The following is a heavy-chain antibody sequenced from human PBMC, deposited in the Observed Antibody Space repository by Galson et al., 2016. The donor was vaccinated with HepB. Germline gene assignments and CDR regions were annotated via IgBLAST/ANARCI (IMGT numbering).Heavy chain of an antibody. CDR2: IYYSGNT. CDR1: GGSISTSSYF. J-gene: IGHJ4*02. V-gene: IGHV4-39*01. D-gene: IGHD2-15*01. CDR3: PRLPYSTYYYFDY. Sequence: SETLSLTCTVSGGSISTSSYFWGWLRQPPGKGLEWIGRIYYSGNTYNNPSLRNRVTISVDTANNQFSLKLSSVTAAATAVYYCPRLPYSTYYYFDYWGQGTLVTVSS.